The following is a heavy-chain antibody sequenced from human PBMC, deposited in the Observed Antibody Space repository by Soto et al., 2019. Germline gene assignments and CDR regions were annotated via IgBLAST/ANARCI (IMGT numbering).Heavy chain of an antibody. V-gene: IGHV3-30*19. Sequence: QVQLVESGGGVVQPGTSLRLSCVGSGFTFRSYVIHWVRQAPGKGLEWVALTSYDGSNKYYDDSVKGRFTISRDNSRNTVDLQMESLRIEDPALYYCARWGTTGGLDVWGQGTLVSVSS. D-gene: IGHD3-16*01. CDR2: TSYDGSNK. CDR3: ARWGTTGGLDV. CDR1: GFTFRSYV. J-gene: IGHJ4*02.